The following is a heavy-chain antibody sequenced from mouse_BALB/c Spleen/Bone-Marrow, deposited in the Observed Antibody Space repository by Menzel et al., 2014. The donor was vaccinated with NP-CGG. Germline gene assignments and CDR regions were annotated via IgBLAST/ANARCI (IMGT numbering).Heavy chain of an antibody. CDR1: GFTFRSYT. V-gene: IGHV5-6-4*01. Sequence: EEQLVESEGGLEKPGGSPKLSCAPPGFTFRSYTMSWVRQTPEQRLERVATISSGGSYTYYPDSVKGRFTSSRDKAKNALYLQMSNLKSEDTGMYYCTRDAMDSWGQGTSVTVSS. CDR3: TRDAMDS. CDR2: ISSGGSYT. J-gene: IGHJ4*01.